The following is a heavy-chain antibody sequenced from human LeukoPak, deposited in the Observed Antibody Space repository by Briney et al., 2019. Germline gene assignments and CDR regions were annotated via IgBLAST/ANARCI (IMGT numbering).Heavy chain of an antibody. V-gene: IGHV1-46*01. J-gene: IGHJ4*02. D-gene: IGHD3-22*01. Sequence: ASEKVSCKASGYTFTRYHMDWVRQAPVHELEWRGVINPRGGSTTYAQKFQVRGTMTRDTATSTMYMEMSSMRSEDTAVYYCARRLYDSTGYPYYYFDSWGQGTLVTVSS. CDR3: ARRLYDSTGYPYYYFDS. CDR1: GYTFTRYH. CDR2: INPRGGST.